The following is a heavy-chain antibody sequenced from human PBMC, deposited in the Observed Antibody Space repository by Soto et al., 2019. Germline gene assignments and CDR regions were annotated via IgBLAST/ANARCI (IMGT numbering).Heavy chain of an antibody. CDR2: ISSSGSII. Sequence: SGGSLRLSCAASGFTFSDYYMSWIRQAPGKGLEWVSYISSSGSIIYYADSVKGRFTISRDNARNSLYLQLNSLRAEDTAVYYCARDQGYYDSSGYFDYWGQGTLVTVSP. V-gene: IGHV3-11*01. CDR1: GFTFSDYY. D-gene: IGHD3-22*01. J-gene: IGHJ4*02. CDR3: ARDQGYYDSSGYFDY.